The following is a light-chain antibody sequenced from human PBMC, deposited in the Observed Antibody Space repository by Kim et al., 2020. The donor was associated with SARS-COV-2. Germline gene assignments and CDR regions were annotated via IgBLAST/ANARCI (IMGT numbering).Light chain of an antibody. CDR2: QDK. Sequence: SGSPGQTASITCSGDQLGDKYVCWYQQKPGQSPVLVIYQDKNRPSGIPERFSGSNSGNTATLTLSRTQAMDEADYYCQAWDTTVVFGGGTQLTVL. V-gene: IGLV3-1*01. CDR1: QLGDKY. CDR3: QAWDTTVV. J-gene: IGLJ2*01.